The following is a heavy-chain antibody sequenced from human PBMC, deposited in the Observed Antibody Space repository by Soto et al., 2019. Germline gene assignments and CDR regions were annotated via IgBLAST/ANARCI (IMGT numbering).Heavy chain of an antibody. Sequence: QITLKESGPTLVKPTQTLTLTCTFSGLSLSTTGVGVGWIRQPPGKALEWLALIYWDDDKRYSPSLKSRLTITTDTSKHQVVLTMTNMDPVDTATYYCVQSRCGGDCLQSYSSHSYYGLDVWGQGTTVTVSS. CDR2: IYWDDDK. CDR1: GLSLSTTGVG. CDR3: VQSRCGGDCLQSYSSHSYYGLDV. J-gene: IGHJ6*02. D-gene: IGHD2-21*02. V-gene: IGHV2-5*02.